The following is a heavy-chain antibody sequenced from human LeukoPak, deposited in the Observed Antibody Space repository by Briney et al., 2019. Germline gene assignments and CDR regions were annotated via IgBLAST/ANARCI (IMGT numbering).Heavy chain of an antibody. CDR3: AKGTMGRGFGY. Sequence: GGSLRLSCAASGFTFSSYAMNWVRQAPGKGLEWVSAISGSGGNTYYADSVKGRFTISRDNSKNTLYLQMNGLRAEDTAVYYCAKGTMGRGFGYWGQGTLVTVSS. V-gene: IGHV3-23*01. CDR2: ISGSGGNT. D-gene: IGHD3-10*01. J-gene: IGHJ4*02. CDR1: GFTFSSYA.